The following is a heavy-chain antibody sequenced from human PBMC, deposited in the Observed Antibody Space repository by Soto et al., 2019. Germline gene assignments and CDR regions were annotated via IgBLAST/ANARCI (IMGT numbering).Heavy chain of an antibody. CDR1: GFTFSSYA. Sequence: EVQLLESGGGLVQPGGSLRLSCAASGFTFSSYAMSWVRQAPGKGLEWVSAISGSGGSTYYADSVKGRFTISRDNSKNKLYLQMNSLRAEETAVYYCAKDGVDTAMVPYYFDYWGQGTLVTVSS. CDR3: AKDGVDTAMVPYYFDY. D-gene: IGHD5-18*01. V-gene: IGHV3-23*01. J-gene: IGHJ4*02. CDR2: ISGSGGST.